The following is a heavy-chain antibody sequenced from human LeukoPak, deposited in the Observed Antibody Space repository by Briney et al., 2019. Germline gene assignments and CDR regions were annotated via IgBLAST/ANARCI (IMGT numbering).Heavy chain of an antibody. CDR1: GGSISSYY. CDR2: IYYSGST. D-gene: IGHD3-22*01. Sequence: SETLSLTCTVSGGSISSYYWSWIRQPPGKGLEWIGYIYYSGSTNYNPSLKSRVTISVDTSKNQFSLKLSSVTAADTAVYYCARTYDSSGRNAFDIWGQGTMVTVSS. CDR3: ARTYDSSGRNAFDI. V-gene: IGHV4-59*01. J-gene: IGHJ3*02.